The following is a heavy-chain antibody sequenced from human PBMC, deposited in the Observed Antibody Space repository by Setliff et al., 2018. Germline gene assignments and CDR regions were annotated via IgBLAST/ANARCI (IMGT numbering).Heavy chain of an antibody. CDR1: GGTFSSYA. Sequence: GASVKVSCKASGGTFSSYAISWVRRAPGQGLEWMGGIIPIFGTTDYAQNFQGRVTITTDESTSSAYLEMSNLRSEDTAVYYCASALIRRVAVAGKSQFDYWGQGTLVTAPQ. D-gene: IGHD6-19*01. J-gene: IGHJ4*01. CDR2: IIPIFGTT. CDR3: ASALIRRVAVAGKSQFDY. V-gene: IGHV1-69*05.